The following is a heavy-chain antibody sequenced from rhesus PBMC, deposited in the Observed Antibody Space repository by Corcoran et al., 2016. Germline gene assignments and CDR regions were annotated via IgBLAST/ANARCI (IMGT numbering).Heavy chain of an antibody. Sequence: QVQLVQSGSEIKQPGASVKLSCKASGYTFTSDYMHWVRQAPGQGLEWIELISPYNGNKGYAQNFQGRDTITTDTSTSTGYMELSSLRSEDTAVYYCTRQIIAAAGFDYWGQGVLVTVSS. CDR3: TRQIIAAAGFDY. CDR2: ISPYNGNK. J-gene: IGHJ4*01. D-gene: IGHD6-31*01. CDR1: GYTFTSDY. V-gene: IGHV1-180*01.